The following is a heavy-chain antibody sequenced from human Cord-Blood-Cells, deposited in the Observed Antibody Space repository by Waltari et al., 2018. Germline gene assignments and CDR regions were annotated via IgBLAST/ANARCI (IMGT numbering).Heavy chain of an antibody. CDR1: GGSFSGYY. V-gene: IGHV4-34*01. D-gene: IGHD2-2*02. J-gene: IGHJ6*03. Sequence: QVQLQQWGAGLLKPSETLSLTCAVYGGSFSGYYWSWIRQPPGKGLEWIGEINHSGSTNYTPALKSRVTRSVDTSKNQFSLKLSSVTAADTAVYYCARGRGEKYCSSTSCYKALDYYYYYMDVWGKGTTVTVSS. CDR3: ARGRGEKYCSSTSCYKALDYYYYYMDV. CDR2: INHSGST.